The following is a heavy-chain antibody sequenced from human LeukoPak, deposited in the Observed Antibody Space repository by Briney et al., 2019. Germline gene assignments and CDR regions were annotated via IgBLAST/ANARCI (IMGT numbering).Heavy chain of an antibody. J-gene: IGHJ4*02. D-gene: IGHD3-22*01. V-gene: IGHV3-21*01. CDR1: GFTLSSYS. CDR2: ISSSSSYI. Sequence: PGGSLRLSCAASGFTLSSYSMNWVRQAPGKGLEWVSSISSSSSYIYYADSVKGRFTISRDNAKNSLYLQMNSLRAEDTAVYYCARLSYDSSGWAVDYWGQGTLVTVSS. CDR3: ARLSYDSSGWAVDY.